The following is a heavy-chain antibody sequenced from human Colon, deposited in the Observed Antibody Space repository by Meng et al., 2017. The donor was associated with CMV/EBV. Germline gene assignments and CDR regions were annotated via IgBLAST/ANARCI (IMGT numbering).Heavy chain of an antibody. CDR3: ARDRYCSSTSCHTYGMDV. D-gene: IGHD2-2*02. J-gene: IGHJ6*02. V-gene: IGHV3-21*05. CDR1: GFTFSSYA. Sequence: GGSLRLSCAASGFTFSSYAMSWVRQAPGKGLEWVSHINASGNGIYYADSAKGRFTISRDNAKNSLYLQMNSLRAEDTAVYYCARDRYCSSTSCHTYGMDVWGQGTTVTVSS. CDR2: INASGNGI.